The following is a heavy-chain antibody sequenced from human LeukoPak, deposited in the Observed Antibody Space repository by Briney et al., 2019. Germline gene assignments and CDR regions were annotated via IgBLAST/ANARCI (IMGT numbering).Heavy chain of an antibody. J-gene: IGHJ4*02. CDR1: EFTFSSYS. CDR3: ARRSMVRGVIIY. D-gene: IGHD3-10*01. V-gene: IGHV3-48*01. CDR2: ISSSSSTI. Sequence: GGSLRLSCAASEFTFSSYSMNWVRQAPGKGLEWISYISSSSSTIYYADSVKGRFTISRDNSKNTLYLQMNSLRAEDTAVYYCARRSMVRGVIIYWGQGTLVTVSS.